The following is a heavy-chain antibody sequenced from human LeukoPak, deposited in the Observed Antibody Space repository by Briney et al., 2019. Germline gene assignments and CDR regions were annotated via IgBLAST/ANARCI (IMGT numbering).Heavy chain of an antibody. D-gene: IGHD6-19*01. J-gene: IGHJ4*02. V-gene: IGHV3-74*01. CDR3: ARIAVTGMWYFDY. CDR1: GITFSSYW. CDR2: INSDGSST. Sequence: GGSLRLSCAASGITFSSYWMHWVRQVPGKGLVWVSRINSDGSSTSYADSVTGRFTISRDNAKNTLYLQMNSLRAEDTAVYYCARIAVTGMWYFDYWGQGTQVTVSS.